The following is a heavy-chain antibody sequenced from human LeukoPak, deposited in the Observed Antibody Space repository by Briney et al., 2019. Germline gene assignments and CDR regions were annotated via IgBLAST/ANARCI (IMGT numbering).Heavy chain of an antibody. CDR2: IYPGHSDT. D-gene: IGHD3-22*01. CDR1: GYKFSTYW. J-gene: IGHJ3*01. Sequence: GESLKISCKGSGYKFSTYWIAWVRQMPGKGLEWMGIIYPGHSDTRYSPSFQGQVTISADKSVNSAYLQWSSLKASDTAMYYCARPNITSYYDSRGYDAFDVWGQGTMVTVSS. CDR3: ARPNITSYYDSRGYDAFDV. V-gene: IGHV5-51*01.